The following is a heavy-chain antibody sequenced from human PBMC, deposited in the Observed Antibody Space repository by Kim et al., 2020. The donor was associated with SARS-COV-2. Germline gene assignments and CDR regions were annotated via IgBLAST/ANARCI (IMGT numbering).Heavy chain of an antibody. D-gene: IGHD3-10*01. V-gene: IGHV1-46*04. J-gene: IGHJ4*02. CDR3: ARDRSNSFDY. CDR2: ST. Sequence: STINAQKLQGRVPVTRDTSTSTGYMELSSLRSEDTAVYYCARDRSNSFDYWGQGTLVTVSS.